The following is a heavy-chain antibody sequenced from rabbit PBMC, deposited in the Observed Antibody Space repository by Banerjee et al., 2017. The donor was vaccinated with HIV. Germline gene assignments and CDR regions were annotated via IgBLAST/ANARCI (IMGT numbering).Heavy chain of an antibody. V-gene: IGHV1S47*01. Sequence: QEQLVESGGGLVQPGGSLKLSCIASGFDFSTYGVSWVRQAPGKGLEWIGYIDPIFGNTYYASWVNGRFTISSDNAQNTLYLQLNSLTPADTATYFCVRDPPYAIYYTGAFDPWGPGTLVTVS. CDR2: IDPIFGNT. CDR3: VRDPPYAIYYTGAFDP. J-gene: IGHJ2*01. D-gene: IGHD8-1*01. CDR1: GFDFSTYG.